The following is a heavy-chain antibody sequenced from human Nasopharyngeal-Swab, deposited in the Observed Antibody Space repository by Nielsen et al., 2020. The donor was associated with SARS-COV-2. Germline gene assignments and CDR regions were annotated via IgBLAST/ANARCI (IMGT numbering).Heavy chain of an antibody. CDR2: IWYDVSDK. V-gene: IGHV3-33*01. Sequence: GESLKISCTASGFTFSTYGMHWVRQTPGKGLEWVAVIWYDVSDKYYADSVKGRFTISRDNSKNMLYLQMNSLRAEDTAVYYCAREGDDYFDYWGQGTLVTVSS. CDR1: GFTFSTYG. CDR3: AREGDDYFDY. D-gene: IGHD3-16*01. J-gene: IGHJ4*02.